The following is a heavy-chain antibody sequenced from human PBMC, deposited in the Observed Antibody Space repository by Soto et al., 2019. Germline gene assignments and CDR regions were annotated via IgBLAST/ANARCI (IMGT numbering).Heavy chain of an antibody. J-gene: IGHJ4*02. CDR3: SKRSRSSTFYY. V-gene: IGHV3-23*01. Sequence: PGGSLRLSCAASGFTFSSYAMSWVRQAPGKGLEWVSVISGSDDSTYYADSVKGRFTISRDNSKNTLYLQMDSLRAEDTAVYYCSKRSRSSTFYYWGQEALVTVSS. CDR1: GFTFSSYA. CDR2: ISGSDDST. D-gene: IGHD6-6*01.